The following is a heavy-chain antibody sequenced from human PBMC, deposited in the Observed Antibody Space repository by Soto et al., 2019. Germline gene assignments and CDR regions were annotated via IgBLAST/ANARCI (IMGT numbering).Heavy chain of an antibody. CDR3: ARDHSISSSGAWWLDP. CDR1: GYTFISYG. V-gene: IGHV1-18*01. D-gene: IGHD6-13*01. Sequence: ASVKVSCKASGYTFISYGITWVRQAPGHGLEWVGWINPSGGNTNYAQKFQGRVTMTRDTSTSTVYMDLRSLTSEDTAVYYCARDHSISSSGAWWLDPWGQGTLVTVSS. CDR2: INPSGGNT. J-gene: IGHJ5*02.